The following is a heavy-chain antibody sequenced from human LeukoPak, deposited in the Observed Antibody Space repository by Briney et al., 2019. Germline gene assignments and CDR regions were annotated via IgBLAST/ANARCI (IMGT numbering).Heavy chain of an antibody. CDR1: GYSFTNFY. CDR2: INPSGGST. Sequence: ASVKVSCKASGYSFTNFYIHWVRQAPGQGLEWMGIINPSGGSTNYAQKFQGRVTMTSDTSASTVYMDLSSLRSEDTAIYYCARDKSSANWLDSWGQGTLVTVSS. J-gene: IGHJ5*01. D-gene: IGHD3-10*01. V-gene: IGHV1-46*01. CDR3: ARDKSSANWLDS.